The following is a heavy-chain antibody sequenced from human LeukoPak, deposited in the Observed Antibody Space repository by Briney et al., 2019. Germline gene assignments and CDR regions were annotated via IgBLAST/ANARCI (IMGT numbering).Heavy chain of an antibody. CDR2: VNSDGSST. V-gene: IGHV3-74*01. CDR3: ARDCTSTSCPFDH. J-gene: IGHJ4*02. Sequence: GGSLRLSCAASGFTFSSYWMHWVRHAPGKGLVWVSRVNSDGSSTNYADSVKGRFTISRDNAKNTLYLQMNSLRAEDTAVYYCARDCTSTSCPFDHWGQGTLVTVSS. D-gene: IGHD2-2*01. CDR1: GFTFSSYW.